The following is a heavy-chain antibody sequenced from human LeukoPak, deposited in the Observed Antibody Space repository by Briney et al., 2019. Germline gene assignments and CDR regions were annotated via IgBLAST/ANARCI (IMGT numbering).Heavy chain of an antibody. CDR2: IYSSGST. CDR1: GGSLSDYY. D-gene: IGHD1-26*01. Sequence: SSETLSLTCTVSGGSLSDYYWTWIRQPPGKGLEWIGYIYSSGSTNYNPSLKSRLTMSVDMAKSQFSLRLSSVTAADTAMYYCARGTWDFDFWGQGTLVTVPS. CDR3: ARGTWDFDF. J-gene: IGHJ4*02. V-gene: IGHV4-59*01.